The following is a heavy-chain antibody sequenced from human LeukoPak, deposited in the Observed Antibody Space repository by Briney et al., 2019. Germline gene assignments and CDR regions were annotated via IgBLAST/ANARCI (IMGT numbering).Heavy chain of an antibody. CDR3: ASNRDFWSGYKNDY. CDR2: IIPIFGTA. D-gene: IGHD3-3*01. Sequence: SAVKVSCKASGGTFSSYAISWVRQAPGQGLEWMGGIIPIFGTANYAQKFQGRVTITTDESTSTAYMELSSLRSEDTAVYYCASNRDFWSGYKNDYWGQGTLVTVSS. V-gene: IGHV1-69*05. CDR1: GGTFSSYA. J-gene: IGHJ4*02.